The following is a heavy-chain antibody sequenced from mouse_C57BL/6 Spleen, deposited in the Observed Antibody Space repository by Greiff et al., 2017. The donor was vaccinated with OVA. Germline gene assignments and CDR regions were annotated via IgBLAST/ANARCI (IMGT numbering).Heavy chain of an antibody. CDR2: IYPGDGDT. V-gene: IGHV1-82*01. Sequence: VKLQQSGPELVKPGASVKISCKASGYAFSSSWMNWVKQRPGKGLEWIGRIYPGDGDTNYNGKVKGKATLTADKSSSTAYMQLSSLTSEDSAVYFCARENVITTALRYFDVWGTGTTVTVSS. CDR3: ARENVITTALRYFDV. J-gene: IGHJ1*03. CDR1: GYAFSSSW. D-gene: IGHD1-1*01.